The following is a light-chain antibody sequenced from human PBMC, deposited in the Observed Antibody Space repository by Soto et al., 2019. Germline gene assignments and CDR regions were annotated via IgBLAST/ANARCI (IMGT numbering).Light chain of an antibody. J-gene: IGLJ1*01. CDR3: CSYTIRQTYV. CDR2: DVT. Sequence: QSVLTQRRSVSGSPGQSVTISCPGASSDVGGFHSVSWYQQRPGEVPKLMIFDVTNRPSGVPDRFSGPKAGNTVSLNISGLLPEDEADYYCCSYTIRQTYVFGIGNRVTDL. CDR1: SSDVGGFHS. V-gene: IGLV2-11*01.